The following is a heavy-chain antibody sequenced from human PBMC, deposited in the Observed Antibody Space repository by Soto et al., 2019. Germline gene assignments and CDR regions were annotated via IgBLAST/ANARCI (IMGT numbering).Heavy chain of an antibody. J-gene: IGHJ2*01. CDR3: VSFVGEDL. Sequence: EVQLVESGGGLVQPGGSLRLSCAASGFSFSSYWMHWVRQAPGKVLVWVSQINNDGSSTRYADSVKGRFTISRDNAKNTLYLHMDSLRAEDTAVYYCVSFVGEDLWGHGTVVTVSS. CDR2: INNDGSST. CDR1: GFSFSSYW. D-gene: IGHD3-10*01. V-gene: IGHV3-74*02.